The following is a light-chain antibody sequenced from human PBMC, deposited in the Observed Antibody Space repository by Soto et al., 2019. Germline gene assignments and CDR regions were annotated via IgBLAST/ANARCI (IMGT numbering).Light chain of an antibody. J-gene: IGLJ1*01. CDR2: DTD. V-gene: IGLV7-46*01. CDR3: LLSYHGGPYV. Sequence: QAVVTQEPSVTVSPGGTVTLTCDSSTGPVTSGHYPYWFQQKPGQAPTTLIFDTDKRHSWTHARFSGALLGGKAALTLSGEQPDDEAEYYCLLSYHGGPYVFGTGTKLTVL. CDR1: TGPVTSGHY.